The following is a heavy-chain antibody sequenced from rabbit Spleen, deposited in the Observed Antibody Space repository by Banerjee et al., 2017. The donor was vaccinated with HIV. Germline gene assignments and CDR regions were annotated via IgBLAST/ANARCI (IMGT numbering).Heavy chain of an antibody. D-gene: IGHD8-1*01. CDR1: GFSFSYSDY. V-gene: IGHV1S40*01. Sequence: QSLEESGGDLVKPGASLTLTCTASGFSFSYSDYMCWVRQPPGKGPEWIACIGAGVTYTTYYATWAKGRFTISKTSSTTVTLQMTSLTAADTATYFCARDSGTSFSSYGMDLWGPGNPGHRL. J-gene: IGHJ6*01. CDR2: IGAGVTYTT. CDR3: ARDSGTSFSSYGMDL.